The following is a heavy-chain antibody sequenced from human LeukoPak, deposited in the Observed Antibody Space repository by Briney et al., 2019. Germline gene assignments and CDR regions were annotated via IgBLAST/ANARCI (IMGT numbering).Heavy chain of an antibody. CDR2: INAGNGNT. CDR1: GYTFTGYY. D-gene: IGHD6-19*01. J-gene: IGHJ5*02. CDR3: ARALASGAGISWFDP. V-gene: IGHV1-3*01. Sequence: ASVKVSCKASGYTFTGYYMHWVRQAPGQRLEWMGWINAGNGNTKYSQKFQGRVTITRDTSASTAYMELSSLRSEDTAVYYCARALASGAGISWFDPWGQGTLVTVSS.